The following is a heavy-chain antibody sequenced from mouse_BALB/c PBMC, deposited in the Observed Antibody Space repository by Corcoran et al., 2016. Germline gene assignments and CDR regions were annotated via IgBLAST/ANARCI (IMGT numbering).Heavy chain of an antibody. Sequence: QVTLKESGPGILQPSQTLSLNCSFSGFSLSTSGMGVSWIRQPSGKGLEWLAHIYWDDDTRSNPSLKSRLTISKDTSRNQVFLTITSVDTADTATDYCARRRYGNYGYFDYGGQGTTLTVSS. V-gene: IGHV8-12*01. CDR1: GFSLSTSGMG. CDR3: ARRRYGNYGYFDY. D-gene: IGHD2-10*02. CDR2: IYWDDDT. J-gene: IGHJ2*01.